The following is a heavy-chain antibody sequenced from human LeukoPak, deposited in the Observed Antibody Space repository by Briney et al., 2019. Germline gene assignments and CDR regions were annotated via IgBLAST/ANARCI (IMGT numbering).Heavy chain of an antibody. CDR1: GYTFTAYY. CDR2: INPNTGDT. J-gene: IGHJ2*01. D-gene: IGHD7-27*01. Sequence: ASVKVSCKASGYTFTAYYMHWVRQAPGQGLEWMGWINPNTGDTNYAQRFQGRVTMTRDTSISTAYMELSWLRSDDTAMYYCARGVPGEGWYFDLWGRDTLVTVSP. V-gene: IGHV1-2*02. CDR3: ARGVPGEGWYFDL.